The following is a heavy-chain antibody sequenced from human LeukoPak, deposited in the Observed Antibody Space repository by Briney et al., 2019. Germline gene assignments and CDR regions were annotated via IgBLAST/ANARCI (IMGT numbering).Heavy chain of an antibody. CDR1: GYTFTGYY. V-gene: IGHV1-2*02. CDR3: ARRCDTSSYYTYYFDY. D-gene: IGHD3-22*01. Sequence: GASVKVSCKASGYTFTGYYMHWVRQAPGQGLEWMGWIIPNSGGTNYAQKFQGRVTMTRDTSISTAYMDLSRLRSDDTAVYFCARRCDTSSYYTYYFDYWGQGTLVTV. CDR2: IIPNSGGT. J-gene: IGHJ4*02.